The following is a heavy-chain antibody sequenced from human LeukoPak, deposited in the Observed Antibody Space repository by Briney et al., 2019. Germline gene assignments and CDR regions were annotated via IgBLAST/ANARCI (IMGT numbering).Heavy chain of an antibody. CDR1: GFTFSSYR. V-gene: IGHV3-30*18. Sequence: GGSLRLSCAASGFTFSSYRMHWVRQAPGKGLDWVAVISYDGSNKYYADSVKGRFTISRDNSKNTLYLQMNSLRAEDTAVYYCAKFPSITLDYWGQGTLVTVSS. CDR3: AKFPSITLDY. CDR2: ISYDGSNK. J-gene: IGHJ4*02.